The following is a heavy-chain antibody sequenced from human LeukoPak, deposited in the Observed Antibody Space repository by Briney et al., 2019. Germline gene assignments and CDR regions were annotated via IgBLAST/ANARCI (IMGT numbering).Heavy chain of an antibody. V-gene: IGHV4-39*01. Sequence: SETLSLTCTLSGGSISSSSYYWGWIRQPPGKGLEWIGSIYYSGSTYYNPSLKSRVPISVDTSKNQFSLKLSSVTAADTAVYYCARRDRIAGLGNDYWGQGTLVTVSS. J-gene: IGHJ4*02. CDR2: IYYSGST. CDR3: ARRDRIAGLGNDY. D-gene: IGHD6-13*01. CDR1: GGSISSSSYY.